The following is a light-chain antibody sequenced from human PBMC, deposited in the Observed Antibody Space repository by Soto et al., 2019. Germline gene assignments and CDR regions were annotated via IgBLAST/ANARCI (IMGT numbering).Light chain of an antibody. CDR3: CSFAGSSTSYV. CDR1: SNDVGSYNL. CDR2: EVS. V-gene: IGLV2-23*02. J-gene: IGLJ1*01. Sequence: QSVLPQPASVSGSPGQSITISCTGTSNDVGSYNLVSWYQQHPGKAPKLMIYEVSKRPSGVSNRFSGSKSGNTASLTISGLQAEDEADYYCCSFAGSSTSYVFGTGTKVTVL.